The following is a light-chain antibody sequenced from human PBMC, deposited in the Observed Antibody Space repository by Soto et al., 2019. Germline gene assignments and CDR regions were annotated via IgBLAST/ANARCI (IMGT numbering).Light chain of an antibody. CDR3: QSHDSSLSGSV. Sequence: QSALTQPPSVSGAPGQRVTISCTGSSSNIGAGYDVHWYQQLPGTAPKLLIYANSNRPSGVPDRFSGSKSGTSASLAITGLQAEDEADYYCQSHDSSLSGSVFGGGTKVTVL. CDR1: SSNIGAGYD. V-gene: IGLV1-40*01. CDR2: ANS. J-gene: IGLJ2*01.